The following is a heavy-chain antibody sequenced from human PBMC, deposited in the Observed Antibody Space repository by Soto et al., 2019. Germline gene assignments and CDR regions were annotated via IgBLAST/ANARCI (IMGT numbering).Heavy chain of an antibody. CDR1: GFTFSNYA. CDR3: ARDSIPAACTNWAYNSFDP. V-gene: IGHV3-30-3*01. J-gene: IGHJ5*02. D-gene: IGHD6-13*01. Sequence: QVQLVESGGGVVQPGRSLRLSCAASGFTFSNYAMHWVRQAPGRGLEWVAVISYDGSNNYYADSVKGRFTISRDNSKNTLYLQMNSMRAEDTAVYSCARDSIPAACTNWAYNSFDPWGQGTLVTVSS. CDR2: ISYDGSNN.